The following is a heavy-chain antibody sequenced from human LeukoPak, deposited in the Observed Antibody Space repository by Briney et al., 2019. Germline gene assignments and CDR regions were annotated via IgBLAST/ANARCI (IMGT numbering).Heavy chain of an antibody. CDR3: ARTDYDFWSGYSFWFDP. Sequence: ASVKVSCKASGYTFTGYYMHWVRQAPGQGLEWMGRINPNSGGTNYAQKLQGRVTMTTDTSTSTAYMELRSLRSDDTAVYYCARTDYDFWSGYSFWFDPWGQGTLVTVSS. CDR2: INPNSGGT. J-gene: IGHJ5*02. CDR1: GYTFTGYY. D-gene: IGHD3-3*01. V-gene: IGHV1-2*06.